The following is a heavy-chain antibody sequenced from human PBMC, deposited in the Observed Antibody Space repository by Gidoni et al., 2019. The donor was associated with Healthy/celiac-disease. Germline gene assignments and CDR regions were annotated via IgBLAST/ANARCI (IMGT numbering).Heavy chain of an antibody. D-gene: IGHD3-10*01. J-gene: IGHJ4*02. CDR3: TRDPQKLWFGELLYDFRDSFDY. Sequence: EVQLVESGGGLVKPGRSLRLSCTASGFTFGDYAMSWFRQAPGKGPEWVGFIRSKAYGGTTEYAASGKGRFTISRDDSKSIAYLQVNSLKTEDTAVYYCTRDPQKLWFGELLYDFRDSFDYWGQGTLVTVSS. CDR2: IRSKAYGGTT. CDR1: GFTFGDYA. V-gene: IGHV3-49*05.